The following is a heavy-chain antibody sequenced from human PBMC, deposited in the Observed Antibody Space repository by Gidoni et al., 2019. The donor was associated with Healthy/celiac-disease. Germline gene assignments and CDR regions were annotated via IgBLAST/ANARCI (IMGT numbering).Heavy chain of an antibody. CDR3: ARPAGEYDILTGYYFGIGY. D-gene: IGHD3-9*01. CDR1: GGTFSSYA. V-gene: IGHV1-69*01. Sequence: QVQLVQSGAEVKKPGSSVKVSCKASGGTFSSYAISWVRQAPGQGLEWMGGIIPIFGTANYAQKFQGRVTITADESTSTAYMELSSLRSEDTAVYYCARPAGEYDILTGYYFGIGYWGQGTLVTVSS. J-gene: IGHJ4*02. CDR2: IIPIFGTA.